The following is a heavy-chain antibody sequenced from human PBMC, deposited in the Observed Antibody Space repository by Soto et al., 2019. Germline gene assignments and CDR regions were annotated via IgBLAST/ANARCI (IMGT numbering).Heavy chain of an antibody. CDR1: GFTFSSYA. CDR2: ISGSGGST. D-gene: IGHD6-25*01. V-gene: IGHV3-23*01. CDR3: ANLYSSATSGRRGY. J-gene: IGHJ4*02. Sequence: EVQLLESGGGLVQPGGSLRLSCAASGFTFSSYAMSWVRQAPGKGLEWVSAISGSGGSTYYADSVKGRFTISRDNSTNTLYLQMNSLRAEDTAVYYCANLYSSATSGRRGYWGQGTLVTVSS.